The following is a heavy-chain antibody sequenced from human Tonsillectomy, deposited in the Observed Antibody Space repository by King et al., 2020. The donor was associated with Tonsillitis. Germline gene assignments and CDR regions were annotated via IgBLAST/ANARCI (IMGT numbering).Heavy chain of an antibody. J-gene: IGHJ4*02. Sequence: LQLQESGPGLVKPSETLSLTCTVSGGSISSSSYYWGWIRQPPGKGLEWIGSIYYSGSTYYNPSLKSRVTISVDTSKNQFSLKLSSVTAADTAVYYCARRGIAARLWFDGLDYWGQGTLVTVSS. D-gene: IGHD6-6*01. CDR1: GGSISSSSYY. V-gene: IGHV4-39*01. CDR3: ARRGIAARLWFDGLDY. CDR2: IYYSGST.